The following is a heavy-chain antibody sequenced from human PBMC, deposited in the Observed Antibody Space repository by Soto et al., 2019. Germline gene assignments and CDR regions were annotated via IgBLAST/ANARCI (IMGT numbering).Heavy chain of an antibody. V-gene: IGHV4-4*07. D-gene: IGHD6-19*01. Sequence: LSLTCTVSGDSISGYYWNWIRQPAGKGLEWIGRIYASGSTISNRSLRSRVALSVDTSKNQFSLNLNSVTAADTAMYYCARSGYSSAWYTAFDSWSQGTLVTVSS. CDR2: IYASGST. J-gene: IGHJ4*02. CDR1: GDSISGYY. CDR3: ARSGYSSAWYTAFDS.